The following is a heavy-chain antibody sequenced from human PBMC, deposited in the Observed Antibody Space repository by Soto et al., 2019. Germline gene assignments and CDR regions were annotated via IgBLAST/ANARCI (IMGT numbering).Heavy chain of an antibody. CDR2: ISANDVGT. V-gene: IGHV3-23*01. CDR1: GFTLRNYA. Sequence: PRLSCEASGFTLRNYAMTWVRQAPGKGLEWVSLISANDVGTYYAESVKTRFTISTDQSRNTVYLQMDSLRADDTAIYYCAKAKNDYNWDNRHPFDYCGQGTLVTVYS. D-gene: IGHD1-20*01. J-gene: IGHJ4*02. CDR3: AKAKNDYNWDNRHPFDY.